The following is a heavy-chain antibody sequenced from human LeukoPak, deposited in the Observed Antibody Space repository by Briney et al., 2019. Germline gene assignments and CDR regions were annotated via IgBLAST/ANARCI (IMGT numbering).Heavy chain of an antibody. D-gene: IGHD6-19*01. J-gene: IGHJ1*01. V-gene: IGHV3-23*01. CDR2: ISSRGDIT. CDR1: GFTFSSYA. CDR3: AKYVKEWLVRGDFQH. Sequence: GGSLRLSCAASGFTFSSYAMSWVRQAPGKGLEWVSGISSRGDITLYADSVKGRFTISRDNAKNTLYLQMDSLRAEDTAVYYCAKYVKEWLVRGDFQHWGQGTLVTVSS.